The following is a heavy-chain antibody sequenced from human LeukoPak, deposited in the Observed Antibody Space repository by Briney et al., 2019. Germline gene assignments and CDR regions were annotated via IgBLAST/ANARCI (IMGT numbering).Heavy chain of an antibody. Sequence: SETLSLTRTVSGGSISSYYWSWIRQPPGKGLEWIGYIYYSGSTNYNPSLKSRVTISVDTSKNQFSLKLSSVTAADTAVYYCARRTVTTNAFGIWGQGTMVTVSS. V-gene: IGHV4-59*01. J-gene: IGHJ3*02. D-gene: IGHD4-17*01. CDR3: ARRTVTTNAFGI. CDR1: GGSISSYY. CDR2: IYYSGST.